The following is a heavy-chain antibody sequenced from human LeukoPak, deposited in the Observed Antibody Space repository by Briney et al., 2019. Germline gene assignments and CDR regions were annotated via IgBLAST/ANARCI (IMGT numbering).Heavy chain of an antibody. CDR2: ISGSGGSI. D-gene: IGHD1-26*01. V-gene: IGHV3-23*01. CDR3: ARVSSGSYSLDY. Sequence: GGSLRLSCAASGFTFSSYAMSWVRQAPGKGLEWVSAISGSGGSIYYADSVKGRFTISRDNAKNSLYLQMNSLRAEDTAVYYCARVSSGSYSLDYWGQGTLVTVSS. CDR1: GFTFSSYA. J-gene: IGHJ4*02.